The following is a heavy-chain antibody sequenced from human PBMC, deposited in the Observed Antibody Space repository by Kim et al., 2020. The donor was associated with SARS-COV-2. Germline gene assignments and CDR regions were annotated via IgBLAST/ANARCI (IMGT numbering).Heavy chain of an antibody. J-gene: IGHJ4*02. Sequence: ADSVNGRFPISRDNSKNTLYLQMNSLRAEDTAVYYCAKDRSSGGSCYNYWGQGTLVTVSS. V-gene: IGHV3-23*01. D-gene: IGHD2-15*01. CDR3: AKDRSSGGSCYNY.